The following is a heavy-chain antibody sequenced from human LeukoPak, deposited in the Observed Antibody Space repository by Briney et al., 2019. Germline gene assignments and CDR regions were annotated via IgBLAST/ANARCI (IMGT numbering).Heavy chain of an antibody. J-gene: IGHJ4*02. CDR3: TFVGATTPPFDY. Sequence: APVKVSCKASGYTFTSYGISWVRQAPGQGLEWMGWISAYNGNTNYAQKFQGRVTITRDTSASTAYMELSSLRSEDTAVYYRTFVGATTPPFDYWGQGTLVTVSS. CDR2: ISAYNGNT. D-gene: IGHD1-26*01. V-gene: IGHV1-18*01. CDR1: GYTFTSYG.